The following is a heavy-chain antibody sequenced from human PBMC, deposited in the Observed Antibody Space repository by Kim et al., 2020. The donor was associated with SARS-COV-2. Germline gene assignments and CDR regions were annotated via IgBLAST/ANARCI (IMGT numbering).Heavy chain of an antibody. V-gene: IGHV3-23*01. CDR2: ISGSGGST. D-gene: IGHD6-13*01. CDR3: AKDRIRSSSSWYRAPLDY. J-gene: IGHJ4*02. CDR1: GFTFSSYA. Sequence: GGSLRLSCAASGFTFSSYAMSWVRQAPGKGLEWVSAISGSGGSTYYADSVKGRFTISRDNSKNTLYLQMNSLRAEDTAVYYCAKDRIRSSSSWYRAPLDYWGQGTLVTVSS.